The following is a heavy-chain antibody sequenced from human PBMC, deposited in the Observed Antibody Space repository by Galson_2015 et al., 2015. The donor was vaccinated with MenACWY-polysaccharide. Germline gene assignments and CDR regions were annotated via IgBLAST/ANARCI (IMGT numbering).Heavy chain of an antibody. J-gene: IGHJ4*02. CDR3: ASLKSVDFGYDH. CDR1: GGSISRTSHY. CDR2: IYDSGTT. V-gene: IGHV4-39*07. Sequence: SETLSLTCTVSGGSISRTSHYWAWIRQPPGKGLEWIGSIYDSGTTSYNPSLRGRVTTPSDRSKNQFSLKVRSVSAADTAMYYCASLKSVDFGYDHWGQGTLVTVSS. D-gene: IGHD6-25*01.